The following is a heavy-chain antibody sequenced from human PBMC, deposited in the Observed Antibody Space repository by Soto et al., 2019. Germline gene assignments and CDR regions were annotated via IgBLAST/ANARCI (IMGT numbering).Heavy chain of an antibody. J-gene: IGHJ6*02. CDR3: DSSGYRPLGMDV. CDR1: GYTFTGYY. D-gene: IGHD3-22*01. Sequence: ASVKVSCKASGYTFTGYYLNWVRQAPGQGPEWMGWINPSSGGPKYAQNFQGRVSMTTDTSISTAYMDLSGLRSDDTAVYYYDSSGYRPLGMDVWGQGTTVTVSS. V-gene: IGHV1-2*02. CDR2: INPSSGGP.